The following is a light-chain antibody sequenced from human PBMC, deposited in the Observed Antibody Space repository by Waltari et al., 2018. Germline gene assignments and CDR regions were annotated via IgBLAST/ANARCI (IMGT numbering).Light chain of an antibody. J-gene: IGKJ2*01. CDR2: DAS. Sequence: EIVLTQSPATLSLSPGATATLSCRASQSVGTYLAWYQQKPGQAPRLLIYDASNRATGIPDRFRGSVSGTDFTLTIDSLEPEDFALYYCQQRSSWTPHTFGQGARLEIK. CDR3: QQRSSWTPHT. CDR1: QSVGTY. V-gene: IGKV3-11*01.